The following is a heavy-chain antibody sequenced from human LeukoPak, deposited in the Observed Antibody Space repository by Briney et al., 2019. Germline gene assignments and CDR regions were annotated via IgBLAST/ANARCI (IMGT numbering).Heavy chain of an antibody. CDR2: INPSGGST. D-gene: IGHD3-3*01. Sequence: ASAKVSCKASGYTFTSYYMHWVRQAPGQGLEWMGIINPSGGSTSYAQKFQGRVTMTRDMSTSTVYMELSSLRSEDTAVYYCARDRALYEDYFDYWGQGTLVTVSS. V-gene: IGHV1-46*01. CDR1: GYTFTSYY. J-gene: IGHJ4*02. CDR3: ARDRALYEDYFDY.